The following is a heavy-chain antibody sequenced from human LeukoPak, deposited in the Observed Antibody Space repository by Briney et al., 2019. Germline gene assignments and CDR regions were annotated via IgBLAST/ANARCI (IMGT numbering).Heavy chain of an antibody. CDR3: ARAKTRSTFDY. D-gene: IGHD2-2*01. J-gene: IGHJ4*02. CDR1: GVCVFITSAG. V-gene: IGHV6-1*01. Sequence: SRTPSLTSAISGVCVFITSAGSNWVSLSPSRGIEWVGRTYHRSKWYNDYAVSVKSRITINPDTSKNQFSLQLNSVTPEDTAVYYCARAKTRSTFDYWGQGTLVTVSS. CDR2: TYHRSKWYN.